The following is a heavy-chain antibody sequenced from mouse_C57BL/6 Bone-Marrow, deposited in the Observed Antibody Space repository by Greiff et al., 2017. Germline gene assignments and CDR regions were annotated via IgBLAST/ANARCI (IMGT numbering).Heavy chain of an antibody. Sequence: EVKLMESGGGLVKPGGSLKLSCAASGFTFSSYAMSWVRQTPEKRLEWVATISDGGSYTYYPDNVKGRFTISRDNAKNNLYLQMSHLKSEDTAMYYGARGNGYYVAWFAYWGQGTLVTVSA. CDR1: GFTFSSYA. J-gene: IGHJ3*01. CDR3: ARGNGYYVAWFAY. D-gene: IGHD2-3*01. CDR2: ISDGGSYT. V-gene: IGHV5-4*03.